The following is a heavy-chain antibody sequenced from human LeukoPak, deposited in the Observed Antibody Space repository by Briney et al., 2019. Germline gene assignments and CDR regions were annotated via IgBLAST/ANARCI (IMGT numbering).Heavy chain of an antibody. V-gene: IGHV1-69*13. J-gene: IGHJ3*02. D-gene: IGHD4-17*01. CDR1: GGTFSSYA. Sequence: SVKVSFKASGGTFSSYAISWVRQAPGQGLEWMGGIIPIFGTANYAQKFQGRVTITADESTSTAYMELSSLRSEDTAVYYCARDIRLAHYGPATHDAFDIWGQGTMVTVSS. CDR3: ARDIRLAHYGPATHDAFDI. CDR2: IIPIFGTA.